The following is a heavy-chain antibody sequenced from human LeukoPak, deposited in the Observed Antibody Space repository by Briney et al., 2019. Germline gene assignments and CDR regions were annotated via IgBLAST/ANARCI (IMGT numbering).Heavy chain of an antibody. Sequence: GGSLRLSCAASGFTFSSYAMSWVRQAPGKGLEWVSAISGSGGSTYYADSVKGRFTISRDNSKNTPYLQMNSLRAEDTAVYYCAKDQGSGSYYTNRYYYYGMDVWGQGTTVTVSS. CDR3: AKDQGSGSYYTNRYYYYGMDV. D-gene: IGHD3-10*01. V-gene: IGHV3-23*01. J-gene: IGHJ6*02. CDR1: GFTFSSYA. CDR2: ISGSGGST.